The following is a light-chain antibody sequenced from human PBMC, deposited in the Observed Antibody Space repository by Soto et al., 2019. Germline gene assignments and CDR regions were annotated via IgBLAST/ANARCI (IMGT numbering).Light chain of an antibody. Sequence: DIQMTQSPSSLSASVGDTVTITCRASQNINSFLNWYQQKPGQAPNLLIYAASTLQSGVPSRFSGSGSGTHVTLTISSRQPEDCATDFCQQAYSTLTFGGGTKGEIK. CDR3: QQAYSTLT. CDR1: QNINSF. CDR2: AAS. J-gene: IGKJ4*01. V-gene: IGKV1-39*01.